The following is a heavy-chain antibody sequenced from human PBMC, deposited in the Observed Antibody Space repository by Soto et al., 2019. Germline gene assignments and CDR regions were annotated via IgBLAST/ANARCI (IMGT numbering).Heavy chain of an antibody. CDR3: ATGLRGVYDFWSGSYFDY. D-gene: IGHD3-3*01. V-gene: IGHV1-24*01. J-gene: IGHJ4*02. CDR1: GYTLTELS. CDR2: FDPEDGET. Sequence: ASVKVSCKVSGYTLTELSMHWVRQAPGKGLEWMGGFDPEDGETIYAQKFQGRVTMTEDTSTDTAYMELSSLRSEDTAVYYCATGLRGVYDFWSGSYFDYWGQGTLVTVSS.